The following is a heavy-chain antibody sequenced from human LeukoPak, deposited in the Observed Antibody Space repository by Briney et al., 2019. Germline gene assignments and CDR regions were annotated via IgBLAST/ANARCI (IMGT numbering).Heavy chain of an antibody. V-gene: IGHV3-48*04. CDR2: ISSSSII. Sequence: GGSLRLSCAASGFTFSTDGMNWVRQAPGKGLEWLSYISSSSIIYYADSVKGRFTISRDNAKNSLYLQMNSLRAEDTAVYYCARWGKNYDSSGYYVFFDYWGQGTLVTVSS. CDR1: GFTFSTDG. D-gene: IGHD3-22*01. J-gene: IGHJ4*02. CDR3: ARWGKNYDSSGYYVFFDY.